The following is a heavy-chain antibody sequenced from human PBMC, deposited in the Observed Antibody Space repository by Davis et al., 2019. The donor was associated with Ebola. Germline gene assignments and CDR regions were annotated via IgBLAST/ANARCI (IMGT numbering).Heavy chain of an antibody. V-gene: IGHV4-39*01. J-gene: IGHJ3*02. CDR2: IYYDGST. D-gene: IGHD3-22*01. CDR1: GGSISSSSYY. Sequence: MPGGSLRLSCTVSGGSISSSSYYWGWIRQPPGKGLEWIGYIYYDGSTYYNPSFESRVTIYVDTSKNQFSLRLSSETAADTAIYYCARLRDYYDSSGYAFDIWGQGTMVSVSS. CDR3: ARLRDYYDSSGYAFDI.